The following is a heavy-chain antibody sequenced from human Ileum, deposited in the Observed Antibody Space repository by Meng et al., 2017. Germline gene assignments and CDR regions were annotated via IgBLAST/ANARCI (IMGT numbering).Heavy chain of an antibody. V-gene: IGHV3-7*01. CDR1: GFTFSSYW. J-gene: IGHJ4*02. Sequence: GESLKISCAASGFTFSSYWMNWVRQAPGKGLEWVANINPDGSGRRSVDSVQGRFTVSRDNAKNSLYLEMNSLRVEDTAVYYCAGWGSRNYWGQGTLVTVSS. CDR2: INPDGSGR. D-gene: IGHD7-27*01. CDR3: AGWGSRNY.